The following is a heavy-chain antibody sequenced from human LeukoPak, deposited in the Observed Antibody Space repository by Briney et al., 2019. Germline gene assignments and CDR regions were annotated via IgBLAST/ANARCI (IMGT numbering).Heavy chain of an antibody. V-gene: IGHV4-39*07. D-gene: IGHD3-22*01. CDR3: ARDRYYYDSSGSAFDI. CDR1: GGSISSSSYY. J-gene: IGHJ3*02. CDR2: IYTSGST. Sequence: SETLSLTCTVSGGSISSSSYYWGWIRQPPGKGLEWIGRIYTSGSTNYNPSLKSRVTMSVDTSKNQFSLKLSSVTAADTAVYYCARDRYYYDSSGSAFDIWGQGTMVTVSS.